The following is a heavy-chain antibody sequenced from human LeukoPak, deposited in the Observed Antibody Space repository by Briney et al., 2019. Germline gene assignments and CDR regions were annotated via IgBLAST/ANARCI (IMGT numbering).Heavy chain of an antibody. CDR1: GYTFTSYD. D-gene: IGHD1-26*01. J-gene: IGHJ6*03. CDR3: AREGQRSQYYYFMDV. Sequence: ASVKVSCKASGYTFTSYDINWVRQATGQGLEWMGWMHPNSANTGYAQKFQGRVTMTRNTSIGTAYMELSSLRSEDTAVYYCAREGQRSQYYYFMDVWGKGTTVTVSS. V-gene: IGHV1-8*01. CDR2: MHPNSANT.